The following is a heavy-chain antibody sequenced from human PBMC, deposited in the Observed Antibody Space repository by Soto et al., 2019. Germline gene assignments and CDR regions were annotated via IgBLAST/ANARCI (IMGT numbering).Heavy chain of an antibody. CDR1: GFTFGDYA. V-gene: IGHV3-9*01. Sequence: LSLSCTASGFTFGDYAMHWVRQVPGRGLEWVSGISWTGVSFGYADSVKGRFTISRDNAKNSLFLQMNSLRHEDTAFYYCAKDRNTAMVTGDFDYWGQGTLVTVSS. CDR2: ISWTGVSF. D-gene: IGHD5-18*01. J-gene: IGHJ4*02. CDR3: AKDRNTAMVTGDFDY.